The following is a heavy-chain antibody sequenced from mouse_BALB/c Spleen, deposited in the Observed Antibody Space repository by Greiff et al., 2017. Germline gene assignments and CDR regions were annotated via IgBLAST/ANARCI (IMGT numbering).Heavy chain of an antibody. D-gene: IGHD2-4*01. Sequence: VQLQQSGAELAKPGASVKMSCKASGYTFTSYWMHWVKQRPGQGLEWIGYINPSTGYTEYNQKFKDKATLTADKSSSTAYMQLSSLTSEDSAVYYCARGDDYDDYYAMDYWGQGTSVTVSS. V-gene: IGHV1-7*01. CDR1: GYTFTSYW. J-gene: IGHJ4*01. CDR2: INPSTGYT. CDR3: ARGDDYDDYYAMDY.